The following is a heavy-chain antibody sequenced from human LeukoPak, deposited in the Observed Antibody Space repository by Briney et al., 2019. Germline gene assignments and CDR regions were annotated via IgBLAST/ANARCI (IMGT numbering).Heavy chain of an antibody. CDR2: ITSSSSYI. CDR3: AKGSFLRITMVVVVITAFDY. Sequence: GGSLRLSCAASGFTFSSHGMNWVRQAPGKGLEWVSSITSSSSYIYYADSVKGRFTISRDNAKNSLYLQMNSLRAEDTAVYYCAKGSFLRITMVVVVITAFDYWGQGTLVTVSS. V-gene: IGHV3-21*01. D-gene: IGHD3-22*01. J-gene: IGHJ4*02. CDR1: GFTFSSHG.